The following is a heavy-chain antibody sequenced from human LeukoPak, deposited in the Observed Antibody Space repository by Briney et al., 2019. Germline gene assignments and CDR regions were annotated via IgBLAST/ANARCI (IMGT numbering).Heavy chain of an antibody. CDR1: GGSFSGYF. V-gene: IGHV4-34*01. J-gene: IGHJ4*02. Sequence: SETLSLTCVVYGGSFSGYFWSWIRQPPGKGLEWIGEVTPSGSTNYSPSLKSRVSISIDTSKKKLSLRLTSVTAADSAVYYCASSFYYDSRDYWGQGTLVTVSS. D-gene: IGHD3-22*01. CDR2: VTPSGST. CDR3: ASSFYYDSRDY.